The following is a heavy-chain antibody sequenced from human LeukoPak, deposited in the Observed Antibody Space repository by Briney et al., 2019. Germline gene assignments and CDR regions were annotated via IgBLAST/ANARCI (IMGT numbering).Heavy chain of an antibody. CDR2: INAGNGNT. D-gene: IGHD5-18*01. J-gene: IGHJ1*01. CDR3: ARAQKGYSYGYVYFQH. Sequence: ASVKVSCKASGYTFTSYAMHWVRQAPGRRLEWMGWINAGNGNTKYSQKFQGRVTITRDTSASTAYMELSSLRSEDTAVYYCARAQKGYSYGYVYFQHWGQGTLVTVSS. CDR1: GYTFTSYA. V-gene: IGHV1-3*01.